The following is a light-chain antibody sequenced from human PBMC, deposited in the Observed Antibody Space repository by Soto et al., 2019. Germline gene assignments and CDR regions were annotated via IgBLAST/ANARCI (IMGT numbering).Light chain of an antibody. CDR2: KAS. CDR1: QSISSW. J-gene: IGKJ2*01. V-gene: IGKV1-5*03. CDR3: QQYNSYSGYT. Sequence: DLQMTQSPSTLSASVGDRVILTCRASQSISSWLAWYQQKPGKAPKLLIYKASSLESGVPSRFSGSGSGTEFTLTITSLQPDDFATYYCQQYNSYSGYTFGQGTKLEIK.